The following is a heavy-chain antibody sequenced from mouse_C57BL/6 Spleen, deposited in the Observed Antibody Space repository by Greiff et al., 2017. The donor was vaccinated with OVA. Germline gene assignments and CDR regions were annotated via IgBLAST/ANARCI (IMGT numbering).Heavy chain of an antibody. J-gene: IGHJ3*01. Sequence: QVQLQQSGAELVRPGASVTLSCKASGYTFTDYEMHWVKQTPVHGLEWIGAIDPETGGTASNQKFQGKAILTADKSSSTAYMGLRSLASDDSAVYYCTRLRDYAWFAYWGQGTLVTVSA. CDR1: GYTFTDYE. CDR3: TRLRDYAWFAY. D-gene: IGHD2-4*01. CDR2: IDPETGGT. V-gene: IGHV1-15*01.